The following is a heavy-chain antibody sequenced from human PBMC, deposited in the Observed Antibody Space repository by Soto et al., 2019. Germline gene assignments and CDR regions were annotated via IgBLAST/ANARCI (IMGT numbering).Heavy chain of an antibody. CDR3: ARERFLEWYVYYYGMDV. Sequence: PGGSLRLSCAASGFTFTNYAMRWVRQAPGKGLEWVAFISYDGSNKYYADSVKGRFTISRDNSKNTLYLQMNSLRAEDTAVYYCARERFLEWYVYYYGMDVWGQGTTVTVSS. CDR2: ISYDGSNK. V-gene: IGHV3-30-3*01. CDR1: GFTFTNYA. D-gene: IGHD3-3*01. J-gene: IGHJ6*02.